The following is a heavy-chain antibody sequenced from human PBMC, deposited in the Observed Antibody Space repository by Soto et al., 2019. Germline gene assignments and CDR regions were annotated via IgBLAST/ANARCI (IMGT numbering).Heavy chain of an antibody. CDR1: GFTFSSYA. CDR2: ISYDGSNK. J-gene: IGHJ6*02. D-gene: IGHD4-17*01. CDR3: ARGYGDYPYYYYGMDV. V-gene: IGHV3-30-3*01. Sequence: QVQLVESGGGVVQPGRSLRLSCAASGFTFSSYAMHWVRQAPGKGLEWVAVISYDGSNKYYADSVKGRFNISRDNSKNTLYLQLNSLTAEDTAVYYCARGYGDYPYYYYGMDVWGQGTTVTVSS.